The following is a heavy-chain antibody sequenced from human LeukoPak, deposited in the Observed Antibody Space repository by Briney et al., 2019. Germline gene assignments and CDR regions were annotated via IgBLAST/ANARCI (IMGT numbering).Heavy chain of an antibody. CDR2: LNWSGAST. D-gene: IGHD5-18*01. CDR1: GFTFDDYG. Sequence: GGSLRLSCAASGFTFDDYGLSWVRQVPGKGLEWVSGLNWSGASTGYADSVKGRFTISRDNAKNTLYLQMNSLRAEDAAMYFCAGSLGYSYGSYHWGQGILVTVSS. CDR3: AGSLGYSYGSYH. V-gene: IGHV3-20*04. J-gene: IGHJ1*01.